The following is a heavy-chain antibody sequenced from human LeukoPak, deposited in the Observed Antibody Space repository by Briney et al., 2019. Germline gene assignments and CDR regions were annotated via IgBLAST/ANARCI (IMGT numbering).Heavy chain of an antibody. CDR2: ISAYNGNT. CDR1: GYTFTSYG. V-gene: IGHV1-18*01. J-gene: IGHJ5*02. CDR3: ARDLGSSATSTNWFDP. D-gene: IGHD6-6*01. Sequence: GAAVKVSCKASGYTFTSYGISWVRQAPGQGREGMGWISAYNGNTNYAQKLQGRVTMTTDTSTSTADMELRSLRSDDTAVYYCARDLGSSATSTNWFDPWGQGTLVTVSS.